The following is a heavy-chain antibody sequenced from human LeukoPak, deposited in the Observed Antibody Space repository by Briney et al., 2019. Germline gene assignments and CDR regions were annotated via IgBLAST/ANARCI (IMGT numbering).Heavy chain of an antibody. D-gene: IGHD3-10*01. V-gene: IGHV4-4*07. CDR2: IYTSGST. CDR1: GGSISSYY. J-gene: IGHJ4*02. CDR3: ARETYYYGP. Sequence: SETLSLTCTVSGGSISSYYWCWIRKPHGKGMGWVWRIYTSGSTNYNPSLKSRVTMSVDTSKNQFSLKLSSVTAADTAVYYCARETYYYGPWGQGTLVTVSS.